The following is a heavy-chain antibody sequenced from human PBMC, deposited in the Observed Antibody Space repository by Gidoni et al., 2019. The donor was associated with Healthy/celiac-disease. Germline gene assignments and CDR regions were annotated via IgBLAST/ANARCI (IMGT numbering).Heavy chain of an antibody. V-gene: IGHV2-5*01. CDR3: AHRRGGSGWHDAFDI. CDR1: GFSPSTSGVG. D-gene: IGHD6-19*01. J-gene: IGHJ3*02. CDR2: IYWNDDK. Sequence: QITLKQSGPTLLQPTQTLTLTCTFPGFSPSTSGVGRGWIRQPPGKALEWLALIYWNDDKRYSPSLKSRLTITKDTSKNQVVLTMTNMDPVETATYYGAHRRGGSGWHDAFDIWGQGTMVTVSS.